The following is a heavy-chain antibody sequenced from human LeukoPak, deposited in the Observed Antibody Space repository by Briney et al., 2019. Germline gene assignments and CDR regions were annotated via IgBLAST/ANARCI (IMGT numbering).Heavy chain of an antibody. CDR2: ISSSSIYI. CDR1: GFTFSSYS. J-gene: IGHJ6*03. Sequence: PGGSLRLSCAASGFTFSSYSMNWVRQAPGKGLEWVSSISSSSIYIYYADSVKGRFTISRDNAKNSLYLQMNSLRAEDTAVYYCARALDYYASGSYYSSLWYYYYMDVWGKGTTVTVSS. CDR3: ARALDYYASGSYYSSLWYYYYMDV. D-gene: IGHD3-10*01. V-gene: IGHV3-21*01.